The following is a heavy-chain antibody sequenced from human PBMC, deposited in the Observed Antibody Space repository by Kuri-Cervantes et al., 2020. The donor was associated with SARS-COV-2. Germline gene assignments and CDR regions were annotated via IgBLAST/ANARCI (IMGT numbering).Heavy chain of an antibody. CDR3: ARESGSSYDYVWGSYRYRNGWFDP. V-gene: IGHV1-2*02. J-gene: IGHJ5*02. Sequence: ASVKVSCKASGYTFTGYYMHWVRQAPGQGLEWMGWINPNSGGTNYAQKFQGRVTMTRDTSTSTVYMELSSLRSEDTAVYYCARESGSSYDYVWGSYRYRNGWFDPWGQGTLVTVSS. CDR1: GYTFTGYY. CDR2: INPNSGGT. D-gene: IGHD3-16*02.